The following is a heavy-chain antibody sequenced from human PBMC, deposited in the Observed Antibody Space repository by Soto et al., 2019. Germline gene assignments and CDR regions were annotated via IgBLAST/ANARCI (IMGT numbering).Heavy chain of an antibody. CDR1: GFTFSSYG. Sequence: QVQLVESGGGVVQPGRSLRLSCAASGFTFSSYGMHWVRQAPGKGLEWVALISSDGSNKYYADSVKGRFTISRDNSKNTLYLQMTGLRAEDTAVYYCAKVRADYYYGSGPFDYWGQGTLVTVSS. V-gene: IGHV3-30*18. CDR2: ISSDGSNK. J-gene: IGHJ4*02. D-gene: IGHD3-10*01. CDR3: AKVRADYYYGSGPFDY.